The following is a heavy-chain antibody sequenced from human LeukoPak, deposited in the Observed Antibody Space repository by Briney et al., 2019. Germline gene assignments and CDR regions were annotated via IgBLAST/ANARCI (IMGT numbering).Heavy chain of an antibody. CDR1: GGTFSSYA. CDR2: IIPIFGIA. V-gene: IGHV1-69*04. D-gene: IGHD3/OR15-3a*01. J-gene: IGHJ4*02. Sequence: ASVKVSCKASGGTFSSYAISWVRQAPGQGLEWMGRIIPIFGIANYAQKFQGRVTITADKSTSTAYMELSSLRSEDTAVYYCAKDRTRSDFWGQGTLVTVSS. CDR3: AKDRTRSDF.